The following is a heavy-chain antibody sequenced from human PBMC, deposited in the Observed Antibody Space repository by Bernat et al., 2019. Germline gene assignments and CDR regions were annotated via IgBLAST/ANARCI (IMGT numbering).Heavy chain of an antibody. CDR3: TTVLDQATAMGDFDY. J-gene: IGHJ4*02. CDR1: GFTFSNSW. Sequence: EVQLVESGGGLVKPGGSLRLSCTASGFTFSNSWMSWVRQAPGKGLEWVGRIKSKTDGGTTDYAATVKCRFTISRYNSNNTLYLQMNSLKTEDTAVYYSTTVLDQATAMGDFDYWGQGTLVTVSS. CDR2: IKSKTDGGTT. D-gene: IGHD5-18*01. V-gene: IGHV3-15*01.